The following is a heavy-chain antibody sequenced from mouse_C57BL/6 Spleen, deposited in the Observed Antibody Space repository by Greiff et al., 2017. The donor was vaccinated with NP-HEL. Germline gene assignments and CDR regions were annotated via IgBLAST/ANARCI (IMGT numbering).Heavy chain of an antibody. CDR1: GFSLTSYG. V-gene: IGHV2-2*01. CDR2: IWSGGST. D-gene: IGHD2-4*01. J-gene: IGHJ4*01. Sequence: VQRVESGPGLVQPSQSLSITCTVSGFSLTSYGVHWVRQSPGKGLEWLGVIWSGGSTDYNAAFISRLSISKDNSKSQVFFKMNSLQADDTAIYYCARKGGLRRYAMDYWGQGTSVTVSS. CDR3: ARKGGLRRYAMDY.